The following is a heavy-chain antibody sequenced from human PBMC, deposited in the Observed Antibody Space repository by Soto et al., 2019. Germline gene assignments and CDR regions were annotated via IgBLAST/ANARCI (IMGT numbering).Heavy chain of an antibody. D-gene: IGHD2-2*01. CDR2: ISSSRSTI. Sequence: EVQLVESGGGLVQPGGSLRLSCAASGFTFSSYSMNWVRQAPGKGLEWVSYISSSRSTIYYADSVKGRFTISRDNAKNSLYLQMNSLIAEDTGVYYCARDCPGSSTTCYGNEWFDSWGQGTLVTVSS. CDR3: ARDCPGSSTTCYGNEWFDS. J-gene: IGHJ5*01. CDR1: GFTFSSYS. V-gene: IGHV3-48*01.